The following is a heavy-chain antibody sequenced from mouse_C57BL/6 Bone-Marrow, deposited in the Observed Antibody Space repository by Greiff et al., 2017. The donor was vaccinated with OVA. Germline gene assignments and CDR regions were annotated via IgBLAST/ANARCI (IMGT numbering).Heavy chain of an antibody. CDR2: INPYNGGT. V-gene: IGHV1-19*01. J-gene: IGHJ4*01. CDR1: GYTFTDYY. D-gene: IGHD3-2*02. Sequence: VQLQQSGPVLVKPGASVKMSCKASGYTFTDYYMNWVKQSHGKSLEWIGVINPYNGGTSYNQKFKGKATLTVDKSSSTAYMELNSLTSEDSAVYYCARGGSGYDAMDYWGQGTSVTVSS. CDR3: ARGGSGYDAMDY.